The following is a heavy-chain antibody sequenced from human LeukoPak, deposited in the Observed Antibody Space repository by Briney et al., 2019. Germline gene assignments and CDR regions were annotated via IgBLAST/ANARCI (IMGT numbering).Heavy chain of an antibody. Sequence: ASVKVSCKTSGYTFTIYNINWVRQATGQGLEWMGWRNPNSGNTGYAQKFQGRVTITRNTSINTAYMELSSLRSEDTAIYYCARADGSSSIDYYHLDVWGKGTTVTVSS. D-gene: IGHD6-6*01. J-gene: IGHJ6*03. V-gene: IGHV1-8*03. CDR1: GYTFTIYN. CDR2: RNPNSGNT. CDR3: ARADGSSSIDYYHLDV.